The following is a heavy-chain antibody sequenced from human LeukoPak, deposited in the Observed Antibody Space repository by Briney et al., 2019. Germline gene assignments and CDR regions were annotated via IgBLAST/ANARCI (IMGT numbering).Heavy chain of an antibody. CDR3: ARDLRREWELHNYFDY. Sequence: GGCLRLSCAASGFTFSIYSMNWVRQAPGKGLEWVSCISSGGTNIYYADSVRGRFTISRDNAKNSLYLQMNSLRAEDTAVYYCARDLRREWELHNYFDYWGQGTLVTVSS. CDR1: GFTFSIYS. J-gene: IGHJ4*02. D-gene: IGHD1-26*01. V-gene: IGHV3-21*01. CDR2: ISSGGTNI.